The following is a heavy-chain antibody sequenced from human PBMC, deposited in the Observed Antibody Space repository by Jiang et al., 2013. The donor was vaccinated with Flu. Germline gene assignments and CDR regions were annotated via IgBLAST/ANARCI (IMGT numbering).Heavy chain of an antibody. Sequence: GLVQPGGSLRLSCAASGFTFSSYAMSWVRQAPGKGLEWVSAISGSGGSTYYADSVKGRFTISRDNSKNTLYLQMNSLRAEDTAVYYCAKDYTVITFGGVIVRWFDPWGQGTLVTVSS. V-gene: IGHV3-23*01. J-gene: IGHJ5*02. CDR1: GFTFSSYA. CDR2: ISGSGGST. D-gene: IGHD3-16*02. CDR3: AKDYTVITFGGVIVRWFDP.